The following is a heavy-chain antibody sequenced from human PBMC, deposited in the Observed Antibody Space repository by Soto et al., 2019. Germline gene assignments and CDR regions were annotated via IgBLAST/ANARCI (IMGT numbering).Heavy chain of an antibody. CDR2: IWYDGSNK. CDR1: GFTFSNYG. V-gene: IGHV3-33*01. CDR3: ARDQLALSGSHSDWYFDL. D-gene: IGHD1-26*01. J-gene: IGHJ2*01. Sequence: QVQLVESGGGVVQPGRSLRLSCAASGFTFSNYGMHWVRQAPGKGLEWVALIWYDGSNKYYADSVKGRFTISRDSSKNTLDLQMISLRAEDTAVYYCARDQLALSGSHSDWYFDLWGRGTLVTVSS.